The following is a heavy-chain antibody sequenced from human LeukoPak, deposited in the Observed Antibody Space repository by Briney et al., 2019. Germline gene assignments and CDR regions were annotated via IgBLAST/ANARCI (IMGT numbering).Heavy chain of an antibody. J-gene: IGHJ3*01. V-gene: IGHV3-23*01. CDR1: GITFSNYI. D-gene: IGHD6-13*01. CDR2: ISGSGSRT. CDR3: AKALREYSSTSYSAFDV. Sequence: GGSLRLSCVASGITFSNYIMAWVRQAPGKGLEWVSTISGSGSRTYYADPVKGRFTVSRDNSKNTLYLQMNSLRAEDTAVYYCAKALREYSSTSYSAFDVWGQGTMVTVSS.